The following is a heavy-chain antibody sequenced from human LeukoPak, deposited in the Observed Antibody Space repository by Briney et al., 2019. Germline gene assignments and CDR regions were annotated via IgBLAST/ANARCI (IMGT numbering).Heavy chain of an antibody. CDR1: GFTVSSNY. Sequence: GGSLRLSCAASGFTVSSNYMSWVRQAPGKGLEWVSVIYSGGSTYYADSVKGRFTISRDNSKNTLYLQMNSLRAEDTAVYYCAKDRVMIVVVTIDYWGQGTLVTVSS. CDR3: AKDRVMIVVVTIDY. D-gene: IGHD3-22*01. CDR2: IYSGGST. V-gene: IGHV3-66*01. J-gene: IGHJ4*02.